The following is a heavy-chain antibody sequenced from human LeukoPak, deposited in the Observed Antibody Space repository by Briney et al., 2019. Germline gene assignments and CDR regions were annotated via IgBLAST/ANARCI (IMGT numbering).Heavy chain of an antibody. CDR1: GFTFDDFA. CDR3: AKVVNSGRHYFDY. Sequence: GGSLRLSCVASGFTFDDFAMHWVRQAPGKGLEWVSGISWNSGSIDYADSVKGRFTISRDNAKNSLYLQMNSLRAEDTALYYCAKVVNSGRHYFDYWGQGTLVTVSS. V-gene: IGHV3-9*01. CDR2: ISWNSGSI. D-gene: IGHD6-19*01. J-gene: IGHJ4*02.